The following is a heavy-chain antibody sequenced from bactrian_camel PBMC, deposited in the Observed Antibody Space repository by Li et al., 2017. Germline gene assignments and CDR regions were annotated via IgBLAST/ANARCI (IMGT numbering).Heavy chain of an antibody. CDR3: AGDRPYGVWYMESEYRY. V-gene: IGHV3S10*01. CDR1: GFVFRSHV. J-gene: IGHJ4*01. D-gene: IGHD6*01. Sequence: VQLVESGGGLVQPGGSLRLSCAASGFVFRSHVMTWVRQAPGKGLEWVSRINSDGSTYYATSVMGRFTISRESGKNTVHLQMNSLIPEDTGVYYCAGDRPYGVWYMESEYRYWGRGTQVTVS. CDR2: INSDGST.